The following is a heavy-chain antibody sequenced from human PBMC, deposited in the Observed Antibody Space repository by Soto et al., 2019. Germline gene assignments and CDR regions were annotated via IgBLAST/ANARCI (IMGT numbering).Heavy chain of an antibody. J-gene: IGHJ3*02. Sequence: ASVKVSCKASGYTFPSYYMHWVRQAPGQGLEWMGIINPSGGSTSYAQKFQGRVTMTRDTSTSTVYMELSSLRSEDTAVYYCAIAGGATHDAFDIWGQGTMVTVSS. V-gene: IGHV1-46*01. D-gene: IGHD1-26*01. CDR3: AIAGGATHDAFDI. CDR1: GYTFPSYY. CDR2: INPSGGST.